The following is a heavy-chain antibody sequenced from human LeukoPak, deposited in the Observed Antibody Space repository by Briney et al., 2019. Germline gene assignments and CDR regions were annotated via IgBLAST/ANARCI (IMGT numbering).Heavy chain of an antibody. CDR3: ARDVRFLEWLARKDAFDI. CDR2: ISAYDGNT. J-gene: IGHJ3*02. CDR1: GYTFTSYG. D-gene: IGHD3-3*01. Sequence: SVKVSCKATGYTFTSYGISWVRQAPGQGLEWMGWISAYDGNTNYAQKLQGRVTMTTDTSTSTAYMELRSLRSDDTAVYYCARDVRFLEWLARKDAFDIWGQGTMVTVSS. V-gene: IGHV1-18*01.